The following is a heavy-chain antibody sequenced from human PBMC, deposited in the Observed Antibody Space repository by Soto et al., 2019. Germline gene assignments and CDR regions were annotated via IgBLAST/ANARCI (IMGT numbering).Heavy chain of an antibody. Sequence: LRLSCATLGFSLTNFALCLVRQAPGKGLEWVAGIGASGDITWYADSVKGRLSISRDNSKNSLYLQLNSLRFEDTAVYYCAKDDFTDRGDDYFDYWGPGTLVTVS. D-gene: IGHD2-21*02. CDR2: IGASGDIT. CDR3: AKDDFTDRGDDYFDY. CDR1: GFSLTNFA. J-gene: IGHJ4*02. V-gene: IGHV3-23*01.